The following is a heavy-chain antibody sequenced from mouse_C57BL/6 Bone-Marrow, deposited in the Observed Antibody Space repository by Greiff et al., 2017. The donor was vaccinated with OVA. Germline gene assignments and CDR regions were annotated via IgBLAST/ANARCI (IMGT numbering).Heavy chain of an antibody. CDR1: EYEFPSHD. J-gene: IGHJ4*01. CDR3: AVTTVVATDYYAMDY. V-gene: IGHV5-2*01. CDR2: INSDGGST. D-gene: IGHD1-1*01. Sequence: EVKLMESGGGLVQPGESLKLSCESNEYEFPSHDMSWVRKTPEKRLELVAAINSDGGSTYYPDTMERRFIISRDNTKKTLYLQMSSLRSEDTALYYCAVTTVVATDYYAMDYWGQGTSVTVSS.